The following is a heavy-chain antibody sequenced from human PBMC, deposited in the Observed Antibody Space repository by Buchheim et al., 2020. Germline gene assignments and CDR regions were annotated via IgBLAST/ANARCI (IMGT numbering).Heavy chain of an antibody. D-gene: IGHD3-3*01. V-gene: IGHV3-48*03. J-gene: IGHJ4*02. Sequence: EVHLVESGGGLVQPGGSLRLSCAASGFTFSSYEMNWVRQAPGKGLEWVSYISSGGSTINYADSVTGRFTISRDNAKNSLFLQINSLRAEDTAIYYCARDRSFEVVNSFDYWGQGTL. CDR1: GFTFSSYE. CDR2: ISSGGSTI. CDR3: ARDRSFEVVNSFDY.